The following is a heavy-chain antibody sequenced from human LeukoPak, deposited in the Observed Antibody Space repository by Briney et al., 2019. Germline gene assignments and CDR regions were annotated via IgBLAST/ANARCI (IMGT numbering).Heavy chain of an antibody. V-gene: IGHV4-39*01. J-gene: IGHJ5*02. Sequence: SETLSLTCTVSGGSISSSSYYWGWIRQPPGKGLEWIGSIYYSGNTYYNPSLKSRVTISVDTPTNQFSLRLSSVTAADTAVYYCATLPWCSGGSCYSHDHWGQGTLVTVSS. D-gene: IGHD2-15*01. CDR3: ATLPWCSGGSCYSHDH. CDR2: IYYSGNT. CDR1: GGSISSSSYY.